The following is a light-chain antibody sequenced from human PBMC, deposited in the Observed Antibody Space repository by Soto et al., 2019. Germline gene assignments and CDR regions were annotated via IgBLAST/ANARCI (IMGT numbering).Light chain of an antibody. CDR3: CSYAGGSTFVV. V-gene: IGLV2-23*03. J-gene: IGLJ2*01. CDR1: SSDVGSYNL. CDR2: EGT. Sequence: QSALTQPASVSGSPGQSITISCTGTSSDVGSYNLVSWYQQHPGKAPKLLIYEGTYRPSGVSNRFSGSKSGNTASLTISGLQAEDEADYHCCSYAGGSTFVVFGGGTQLTVL.